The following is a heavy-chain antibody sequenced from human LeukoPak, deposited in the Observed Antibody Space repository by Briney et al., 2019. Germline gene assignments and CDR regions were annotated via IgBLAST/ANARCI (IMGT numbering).Heavy chain of an antibody. D-gene: IGHD3-10*01. Sequence: PSQTLSLTCAVSGGSISSGGYSWSWIRQPPGKGLEWIGYIFHSGSTYYNPSLKSRVTISVDRSKNQFSLKLSSVTAADTAVYYCAINFPMFRGVWGQGTLVTVSS. J-gene: IGHJ4*02. CDR1: GGSISSGGYS. V-gene: IGHV4-30-2*01. CDR3: AINFPMFRGV. CDR2: IFHSGST.